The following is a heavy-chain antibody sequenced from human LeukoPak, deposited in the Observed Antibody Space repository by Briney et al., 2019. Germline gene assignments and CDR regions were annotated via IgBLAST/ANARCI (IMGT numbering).Heavy chain of an antibody. V-gene: IGHV1-46*01. CDR2: INPSGGST. Sequence: GASVKVSCKASGYTFTSYYMHWVRQAPGQGLEWMGIINPSGGSTSYAQKFQGRVTMTEDTSTDTAYMELSSLRSEDTAVYYCATGPGRYGVTGTTYFDLWGRGTLVTVSS. CDR3: ATGPGRYGVTGTTYFDL. J-gene: IGHJ2*01. D-gene: IGHD1-7*01. CDR1: GYTFTSYY.